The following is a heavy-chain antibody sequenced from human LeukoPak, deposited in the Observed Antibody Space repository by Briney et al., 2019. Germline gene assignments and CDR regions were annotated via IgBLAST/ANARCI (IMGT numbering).Heavy chain of an antibody. D-gene: IGHD2-15*01. J-gene: IGHJ4*02. CDR3: ARAPHPYCSGGNCIYFDF. Sequence: GGSLRLSCAASEFIFSSYSMNWVRQAPGKGLEWVSSISSSSSYIYYADSVKGRFTLSRDNAKKSLYLQMNSLRAEDTAVYYCARAPHPYCSGGNCIYFDFWGQGTLVTVSS. CDR2: ISSSSSYI. CDR1: EFIFSSYS. V-gene: IGHV3-21*01.